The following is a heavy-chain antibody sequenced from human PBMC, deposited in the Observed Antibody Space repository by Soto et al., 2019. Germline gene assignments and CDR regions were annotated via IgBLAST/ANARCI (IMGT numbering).Heavy chain of an antibody. V-gene: IGHV4-4*02. Sequence: SETLSLTCAVSGGSISSTNWWTWVRQPPGKGLDWIGEIYHSGSANYNPSLKSRVTISVDKSNNQFSLRLNSVTAADTAVYYCARGGTGSIDYWGQGTLVTVSS. CDR3: ARGGTGSIDY. CDR1: GGSISSTNW. D-gene: IGHD1-26*01. CDR2: IYHSGSA. J-gene: IGHJ4*02.